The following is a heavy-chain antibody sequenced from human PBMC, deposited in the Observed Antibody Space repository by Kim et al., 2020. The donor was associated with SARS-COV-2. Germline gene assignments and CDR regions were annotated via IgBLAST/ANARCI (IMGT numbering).Heavy chain of an antibody. CDR3: ARQILWFGELTYFDY. D-gene: IGHD3-10*01. Sequence: SETLSLTCTVSGGSISSSSYYWGWIRQPPGKGLEWIGSIYYSGSTYYNPSLKSRVTISVDTSKNQFSLKLSSVTAADTAVYYCARQILWFGELTYFDYWGQGTLVTVSS. CDR1: GGSISSSSYY. J-gene: IGHJ4*02. CDR2: IYYSGST. V-gene: IGHV4-39*01.